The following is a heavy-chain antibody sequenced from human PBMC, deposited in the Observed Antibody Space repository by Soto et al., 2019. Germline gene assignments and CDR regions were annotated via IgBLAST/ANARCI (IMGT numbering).Heavy chain of an antibody. D-gene: IGHD6-19*01. CDR1: GGTFSTYA. CDR3: ARDHHPRAGIAVNFDY. CDR2: IIPIFGTA. V-gene: IGHV1-69*13. Sequence: ASVKVSCKASGGTFSTYAISWLRQAPGQGLQWMGGIIPIFGTANYARKFQGRVTITADESTSTAYMELRSLRSDDTAVYYCARDHHPRAGIAVNFDYWGQGTLVTVSS. J-gene: IGHJ4*02.